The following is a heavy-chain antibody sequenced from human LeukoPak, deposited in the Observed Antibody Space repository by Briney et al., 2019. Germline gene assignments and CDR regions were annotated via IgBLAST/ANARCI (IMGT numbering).Heavy chain of an antibody. CDR3: ARGGHYGDYEFDY. D-gene: IGHD4-17*01. CDR2: IYSGGST. J-gene: IGHJ4*02. Sequence: GGSLRLSCAASGFTVSSNYMSWVRQAPGKGLEWVSVIYSGGSTYYADSVKGRFTISRDNSKNTLYLQMNSLRAEDTAVYYCARGGHYGDYEFDYWGQGTLVTVSS. CDR1: GFTVSSNY. V-gene: IGHV3-53*01.